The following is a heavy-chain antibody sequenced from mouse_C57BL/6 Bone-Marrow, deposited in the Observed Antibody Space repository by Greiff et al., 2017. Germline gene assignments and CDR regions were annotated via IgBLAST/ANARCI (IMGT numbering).Heavy chain of an antibody. J-gene: IGHJ1*03. D-gene: IGHD1-1*01. V-gene: IGHV14-2*01. CDR3: ARVHYYGSSGWYFDV. CDR2: IDPEDGEA. Sequence: VQLKQSGAELVKPGASVKLSCTASGFNIKDYYMHWVKQRTEQGLAWIGRIDPEDGEAKYAPKFRGKATITADTSSNTAYLQLSSLTSEDTAVYYCARVHYYGSSGWYFDVWNTGTSVTVSS. CDR1: GFNIKDYY.